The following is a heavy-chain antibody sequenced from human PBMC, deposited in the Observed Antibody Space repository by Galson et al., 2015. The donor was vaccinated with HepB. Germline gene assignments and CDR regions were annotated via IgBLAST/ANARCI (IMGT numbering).Heavy chain of an antibody. CDR2: ISSTSSYI. CDR1: GFTFSSYS. D-gene: IGHD2-15*01. V-gene: IGHV3-21*01. CDR3: ARGAPGIYCSGGSCTHDI. Sequence: SCKASGFTFSSYSMNWVRQAPGKGLEWVSSISSTSSYIYYVDSVKGRFTISRDNVKNSLYLQMNSLRAEDTAVYYCARGAPGIYCSGGSCTHDIWGQGTMVTVSS. J-gene: IGHJ3*02.